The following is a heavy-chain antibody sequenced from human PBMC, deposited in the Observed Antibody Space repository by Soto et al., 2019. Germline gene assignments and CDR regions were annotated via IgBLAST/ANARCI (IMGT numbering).Heavy chain of an antibody. V-gene: IGHV4-59*01. CDR1: GGSISGYY. D-gene: IGHD3-3*01. CDR2: IYYSGST. Sequence: SETLSLTCSVSGGSISGYYWSWIRQSPAKGLEWIGYIYYSGSTNYNPSLKSRVTISVDTSKNQFSLKLRSVTAADTAVYYCAKYDFLSGSHDASNIWGQGRKVTVSS. J-gene: IGHJ3*02. CDR3: AKYDFLSGSHDASNI.